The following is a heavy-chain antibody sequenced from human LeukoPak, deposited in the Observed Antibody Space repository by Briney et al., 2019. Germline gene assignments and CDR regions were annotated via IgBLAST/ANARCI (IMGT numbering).Heavy chain of an antibody. CDR1: GFTFSSYG. D-gene: IGHD3-10*01. CDR3: AKDVIRGSISYFDS. Sequence: GGSLRLSCAASGFTFSSYGMHWVRQAPGKGLEWVAVISYDGSNKYYADSVKGRFTISRDNSKNTLFLQVNSLRAEDTAVYYCAKDVIRGSISYFDSWGQRTQVAVSS. J-gene: IGHJ4*02. CDR2: ISYDGSNK. V-gene: IGHV3-30*18.